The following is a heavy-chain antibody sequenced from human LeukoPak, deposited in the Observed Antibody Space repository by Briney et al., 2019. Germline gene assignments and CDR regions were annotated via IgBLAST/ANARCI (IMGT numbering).Heavy chain of an antibody. CDR1: GFNVTTNN. Sequence: GGSLRLSCVGSGFNVTTNNMYWVRQATGKGLECVSTFLAGGLLDYADSVRDRFTISRDTSKNTLYLQMNSLSAEDTAVYYCGRRFCNSCPLDFWGQGTLVTVSS. D-gene: IGHD2-21*01. V-gene: IGHV3-66*04. J-gene: IGHJ4*02. CDR3: GRRFCNSCPLDF. CDR2: FLAGGLL.